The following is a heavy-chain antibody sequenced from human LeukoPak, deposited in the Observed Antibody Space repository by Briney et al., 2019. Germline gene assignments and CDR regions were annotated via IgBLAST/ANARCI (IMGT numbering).Heavy chain of an antibody. CDR3: ARGRHYYDSSDYYYEGDAFDI. CDR2: INPSGGSN. Sequence: EASVKVSCKASGYTFTGYYMHWVRQAPGQGLEWMGIINPSGGSNTYAQKFQGRVTMTRDMSTSTVYMELSSLRSEDTAVYYCARGRHYYDSSDYYYEGDAFDIWGQGTMVTVSS. CDR1: GYTFTGYY. J-gene: IGHJ3*02. V-gene: IGHV1-46*01. D-gene: IGHD3-22*01.